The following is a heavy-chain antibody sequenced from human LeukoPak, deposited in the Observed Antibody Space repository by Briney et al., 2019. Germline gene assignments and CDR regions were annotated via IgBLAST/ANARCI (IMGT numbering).Heavy chain of an antibody. V-gene: IGHV4-61*02. CDR2: IYTSGRT. D-gene: IGHD3-22*01. CDR1: GVSISSGNYY. Sequence: SETLSLTCTVSGVSISSGNYYWSWIRKPAGKGLEWIVRIYTSGRTNYNPSLKSRVTISVDTSKNQFSLKLSSVTAADTAVYYCAREGDYYDTSGTLDYWGQGTLVTVSS. CDR3: AREGDYYDTSGTLDY. J-gene: IGHJ4*02.